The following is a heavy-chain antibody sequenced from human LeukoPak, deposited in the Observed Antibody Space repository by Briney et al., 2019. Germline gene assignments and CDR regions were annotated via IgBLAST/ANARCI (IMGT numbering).Heavy chain of an antibody. J-gene: IGHJ4*02. V-gene: IGHV3-66*01. CDR2: IYSAGST. CDR1: GFTVSSNY. Sequence: GGSLRLSCAASGFTVSSNYMSWVRQAPGKGLEWVSVIYSAGSTYYADSVKGRFTISRDNSKNTLYLQMNSLRAEDTAVYYCAKGTKGYSSSWYVPLDYWGQGTLVTVSS. D-gene: IGHD6-13*01. CDR3: AKGTKGYSSSWYVPLDY.